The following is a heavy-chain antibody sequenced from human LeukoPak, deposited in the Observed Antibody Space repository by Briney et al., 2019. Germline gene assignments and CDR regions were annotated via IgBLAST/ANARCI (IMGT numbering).Heavy chain of an antibody. V-gene: IGHV1-18*01. Sequence: ASVKVSCKASGYTFSSYGFTWVRQAPGQGLEWMGWISAYNGNTSYAQNLQGRVTMTTDTSTSTAYMELRSLRSDETAVYYCGRSRSPMIVVVTDFDYWGQGTLVTVSS. CDR3: GRSRSPMIVVVTDFDY. D-gene: IGHD3-22*01. CDR1: GYTFSSYG. CDR2: ISAYNGNT. J-gene: IGHJ4*02.